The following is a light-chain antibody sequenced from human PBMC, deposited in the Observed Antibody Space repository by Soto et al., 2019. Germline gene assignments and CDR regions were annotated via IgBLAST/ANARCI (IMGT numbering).Light chain of an antibody. CDR1: QSVSSN. CDR3: QQYNNWPQIT. Sequence: EIVMTQSPATLSVSPGERATLSCRASQSVSSNLAWYQQNPGQAPKLLIYGASTTATGIPARFSDCGSGTVYTLTISSLQSEDFAVYYCQQYNNWPQITFGQGTKLEIK. CDR2: GAS. J-gene: IGKJ2*01. V-gene: IGKV3-15*01.